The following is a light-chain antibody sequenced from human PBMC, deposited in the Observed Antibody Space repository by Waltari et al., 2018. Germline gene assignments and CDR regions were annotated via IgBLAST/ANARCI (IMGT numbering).Light chain of an antibody. J-gene: IGLJ3*02. V-gene: IGLV2-11*01. CDR3: CSFAGTYTWV. Sequence: SALTQPRSLSGTPAQSVTNSCTATTSDVGGYNDVSWSQHHPGKAPKLMIFDVTQRPSGVPDRFSGSKSANTASLTISGLQAEDEADYYCCSFAGTYTWVFGGGTKVTVL. CDR1: TSDVGGYND. CDR2: DVT.